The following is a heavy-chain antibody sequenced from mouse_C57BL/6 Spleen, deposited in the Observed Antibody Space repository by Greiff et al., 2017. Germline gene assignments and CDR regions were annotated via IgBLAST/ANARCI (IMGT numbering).Heavy chain of an antibody. J-gene: IGHJ1*03. CDR1: GYTFTSYW. CDR3: AREDGYYHWYFDV. D-gene: IGHD2-3*01. V-gene: IGHV1-64*01. Sequence: QVQLQQPGAELVKPGASVKLSCKASGYTFTSYWMHWVKQRPGQGLEWIGMIHPNSGSTNYNEKFKSKATLTVDKSSSTAYMQLSSLTSEDSAVYSCAREDGYYHWYFDVWGTGTTVTVSS. CDR2: IHPNSGST.